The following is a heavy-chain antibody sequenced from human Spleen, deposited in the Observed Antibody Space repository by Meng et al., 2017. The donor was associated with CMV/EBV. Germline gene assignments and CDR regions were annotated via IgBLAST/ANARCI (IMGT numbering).Heavy chain of an antibody. CDR3: ARGGSVEYQLLTFSRFDP. J-gene: IGHJ5*02. V-gene: IGHV4-30-4*08. CDR1: GGSISSGDYY. D-gene: IGHD2-2*01. Sequence: QVPLPASGPGLVKPSQPLSLTCTVSGGSISSGDYYWSWIRQPPGKGLEWIGYIYYSGSTYYNPSLKSRVTISVDTSKNQFSLKLSSVTAADTAVYYCARGGSVEYQLLTFSRFDPWGQGTLVTVSS. CDR2: IYYSGST.